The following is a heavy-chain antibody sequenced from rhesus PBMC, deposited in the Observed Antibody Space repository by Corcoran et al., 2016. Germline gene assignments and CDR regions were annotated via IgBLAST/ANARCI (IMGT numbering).Heavy chain of an antibody. CDR1: GGSISSNY. J-gene: IGHJ4*01. D-gene: IGHD4-23*01. CDR2: FSVSVGST. V-gene: IGHV4-173*01. Sequence: QLQLQESGPGLVKPSETLSLTCAVSGGSISSNYWSWIRQPPGKGLEVIGRFSVSVGSTDYKPSLKSRVTTSTDTSKSQFSLKLSSVTAADTAVYYCAREEYRKYGGVDFCDQGVLVTGSS. CDR3: AREEYRKYGGVDF.